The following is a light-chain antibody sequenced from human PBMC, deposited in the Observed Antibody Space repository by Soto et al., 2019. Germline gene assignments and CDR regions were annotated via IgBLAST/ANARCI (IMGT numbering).Light chain of an antibody. CDR2: DAS. J-gene: IGKJ4*01. CDR1: QSISSW. CDR3: QQYKTYSIT. V-gene: IGKV1-5*01. Sequence: DIQMTQFPSTLSASVGDRVTITCRASQSISSWLAWYQQKPGKAPKLLIYDASSLESGVPSSFSGSGSGTEFTLTISGLQPDDFATYYCQQYKTYSITFGGGTKVDIK.